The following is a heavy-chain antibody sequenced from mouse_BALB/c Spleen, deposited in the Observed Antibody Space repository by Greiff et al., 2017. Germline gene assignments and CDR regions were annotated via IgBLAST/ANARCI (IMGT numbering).Heavy chain of an antibody. J-gene: IGHJ3*01. D-gene: IGHD2-14*01. CDR3: ARDYRFLAY. Sequence: EVKLMESGPGLVKPSQSLSLTCTVTGYSITSDYAWNWIRQFPGNKLEWMGYISYSGSTSYNPSLKSRISITRDTSKNQFFLQLNSVTTEDTATYYCARDYRFLAYWGQGTLVTVSA. V-gene: IGHV3-2*02. CDR1: GYSITSDYA. CDR2: ISYSGST.